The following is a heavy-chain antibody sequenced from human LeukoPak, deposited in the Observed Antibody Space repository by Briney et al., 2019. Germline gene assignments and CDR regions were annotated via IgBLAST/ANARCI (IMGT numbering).Heavy chain of an antibody. D-gene: IGHD3-22*01. CDR2: INHSGST. J-gene: IGHJ4*02. CDR3: ARSYRTYYYDSSGLTFDY. V-gene: IGHV4-34*01. CDR1: GGSFSGYY. Sequence: KPSETLSLTCAVYGGSFSGYYWSWIRQPPGKGLEWIGEINHSGSTNYNPSLKSRVTISVDTSKNQFSLKLSSVTAADTAVYYCARSYRTYYYDSSGLTFDYWGQGTLVTVSS.